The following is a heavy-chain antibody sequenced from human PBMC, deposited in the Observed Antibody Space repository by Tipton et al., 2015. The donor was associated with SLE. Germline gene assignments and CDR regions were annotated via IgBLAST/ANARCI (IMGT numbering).Heavy chain of an antibody. CDR1: GFTFSSYA. CDR2: ISYDGSNK. D-gene: IGHD3-3*01. V-gene: IGHV3-30-3*01. J-gene: IGHJ3*02. Sequence: SLRLSCAASGFTFSSYAMHWVRQAPGKGLEWVAVISYDGSNKYYADSVKGRFTISRDNSKNTLYLQMNSLRAEDTAVYFCARGDVSRFLQWLSGALDIWGQGTLVTVSS. CDR3: ARGDVSRFLQWLSGALDI.